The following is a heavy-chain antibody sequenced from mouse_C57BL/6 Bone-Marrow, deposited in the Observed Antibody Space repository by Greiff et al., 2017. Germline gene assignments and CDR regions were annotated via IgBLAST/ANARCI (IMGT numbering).Heavy chain of an antibody. J-gene: IGHJ1*03. CDR1: GFTFSSYA. CDR2: ISDGGSYT. V-gene: IGHV5-4*01. D-gene: IGHD2-3*01. CDR3: ARGWLPYWYFDV. Sequence: EVHLVESGGGLVKPGGSLKLSCAASGFTFSSYAMSWVRQTPEKRLEWVATISDGGSYTYYPDNVKGRFTISRDNAKNTLYLQMSHLKSEDTAMYYCARGWLPYWYFDVWGTGTTVTVSS.